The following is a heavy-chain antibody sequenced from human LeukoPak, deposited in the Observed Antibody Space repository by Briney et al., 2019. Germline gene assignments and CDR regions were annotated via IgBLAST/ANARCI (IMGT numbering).Heavy chain of an antibody. CDR2: IIPIFGTA. Sequence: SVKVSCKASGYTFTGYYMHWVRQAPGQGLEWMGGIIPIFGTANYAQKFQGRVTITADESTSTAYMELSSLRSEDTAVYYCARDGIVVDWGQGTLVTVSS. V-gene: IGHV1-69*13. CDR3: ARDGIVVD. J-gene: IGHJ4*02. CDR1: GYTFTGYY. D-gene: IGHD2-2*01.